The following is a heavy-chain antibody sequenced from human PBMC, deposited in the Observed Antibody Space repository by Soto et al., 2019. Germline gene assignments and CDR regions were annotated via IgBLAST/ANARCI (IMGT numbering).Heavy chain of an antibody. J-gene: IGHJ4*02. V-gene: IGHV4-34*01. CDR2: INHSGST. D-gene: IGHD3-10*01. CDR3: ARQGRAMVRGVTIRGHDY. Sequence: SETLSLTCAVYGGSFSGYYWSWIRQPPGKGLEWIGEINHSGSTNYNPSLKSRVTISVDTSKNQFSLKLSSVTAADTAVYYCARQGRAMVRGVTIRGHDYWGQGTLVTVSS. CDR1: GGSFSGYY.